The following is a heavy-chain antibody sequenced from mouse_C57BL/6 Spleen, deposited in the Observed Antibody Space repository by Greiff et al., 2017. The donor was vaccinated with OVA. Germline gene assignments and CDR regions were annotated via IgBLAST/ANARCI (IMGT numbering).Heavy chain of an antibody. Sequence: EVQLQQSGPLLVKPSQFLSLTCSVTGYSLTRGYYWTWFRQFPGNTLEWLGYISYDGSINYKPSLKNRIYITRDTSENQFFLKLNSVTTEDAGAYYCARGDYYLFDYWGQGTTLTVSS. CDR1: GYSLTRGYY. D-gene: IGHD1-1*01. CDR2: ISYDGSI. V-gene: IGHV3-6*01. CDR3: ARGDYYLFDY. J-gene: IGHJ2*01.